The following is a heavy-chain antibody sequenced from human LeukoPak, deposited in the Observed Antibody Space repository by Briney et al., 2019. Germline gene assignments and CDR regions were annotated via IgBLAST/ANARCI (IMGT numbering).Heavy chain of an antibody. V-gene: IGHV3-21*01. J-gene: IGHJ4*02. Sequence: GGSLRLSCAASGFTFSSYSMNWVRQAPGKGLEWVSSISSSSYIYYADSVKGRFTISRDNAKNSLYLQMNGLRAEDTAVYYCARDPLGAPYYFDYWGQGTLVTVSS. CDR3: ARDPLGAPYYFDY. CDR1: GFTFSSYS. CDR2: ISSSSYI. D-gene: IGHD3-16*01.